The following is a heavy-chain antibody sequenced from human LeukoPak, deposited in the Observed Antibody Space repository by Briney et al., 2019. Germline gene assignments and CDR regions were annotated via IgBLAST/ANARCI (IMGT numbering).Heavy chain of an antibody. CDR3: ARGRVGLSLDY. Sequence: GGSLRLSCTASKFTLSRKYMSWVRQAPGKGLEWVSFIYSSGSTYYADSVRGRFTISRDNSNNTLYLQMNSLRVEDTAVYYCARGRVGLSLDYWGQGTLVTVSS. V-gene: IGHV3-66*01. D-gene: IGHD3-16*01. J-gene: IGHJ4*02. CDR2: IYSSGST. CDR1: KFTLSRKY.